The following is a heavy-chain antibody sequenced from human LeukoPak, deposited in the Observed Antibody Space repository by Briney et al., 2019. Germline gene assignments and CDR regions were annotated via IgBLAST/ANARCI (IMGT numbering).Heavy chain of an antibody. CDR2: SSAYNGNT. V-gene: IGHV1-18*01. CDR3: ARGQVIVGYYYYYMDV. Sequence: ASVKVSCTASGYTFTSYGISWVRQAPGQGLEWMGWSSAYNGNTNYAQMLQGRVTITTYTSTSTAYMELRSLRSDDTAVYYCARGQVIVGYYYYYMDVWRKPTTLTLSS. D-gene: IGHD2-21*01. J-gene: IGHJ6*03. CDR1: GYTFTSYG.